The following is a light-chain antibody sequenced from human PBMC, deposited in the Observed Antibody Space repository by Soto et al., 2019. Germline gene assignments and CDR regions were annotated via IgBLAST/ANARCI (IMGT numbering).Light chain of an antibody. Sequence: EIVLTQSPGTLFLSPGERATLSCRASQSVSSSYLAWYQQKPGQAPRLLIYGASSRATGIPDRFSGSGSGTDFTLTISRLEPEDFAVYYCQQYGSSPGTFGQGTK. V-gene: IGKV3-20*01. CDR2: GAS. CDR3: QQYGSSPGT. CDR1: QSVSSSY. J-gene: IGKJ1*01.